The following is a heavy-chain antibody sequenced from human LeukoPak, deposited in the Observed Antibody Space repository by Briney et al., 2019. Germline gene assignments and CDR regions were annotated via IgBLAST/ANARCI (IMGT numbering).Heavy chain of an antibody. CDR3: ARDDMWAFDY. J-gene: IGHJ4*02. V-gene: IGHV3-48*02. CDR2: ISSSSSAI. Sequence: GGSLRLSCAASGFTFSSHSMNWVRQAPGKGLEWVSYISSSSSAIYYADSVKGRFTIPRDNAKNSLNLQMNSLRDDDTAVYYCARDDMWAFDYWGQGTLVTVSS. CDR1: GFTFSSHS. D-gene: IGHD1-26*01.